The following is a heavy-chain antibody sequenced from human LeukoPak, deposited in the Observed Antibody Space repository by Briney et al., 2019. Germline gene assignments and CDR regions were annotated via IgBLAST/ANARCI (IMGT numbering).Heavy chain of an antibody. CDR2: IYYSGST. V-gene: IGHV4-39*01. CDR3: ARGGAVAGTFDY. Sequence: ASETLSLTCTVSGGSISSSSYYWGWIRQPPGKGLEWIGSIYYSGSTYYNPSLKSRVTISVDTSKNQFSLKLSSVTATDTAVNYCARGGAVAGTFDYWGQGTLVTVSS. D-gene: IGHD6-19*01. CDR1: GGSISSSSYY. J-gene: IGHJ4*02.